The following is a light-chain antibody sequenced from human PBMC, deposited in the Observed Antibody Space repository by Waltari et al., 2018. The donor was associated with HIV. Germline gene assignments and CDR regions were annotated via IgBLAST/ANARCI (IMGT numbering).Light chain of an antibody. CDR2: EVR. CDR1: SSDVGGDTY. V-gene: IGLV2-8*01. CDR3: SSYSANNNFDV. J-gene: IGLJ1*01. Sequence: QSALTQPPSASGSPGQSVTISCTGTSSDVGGDTYVSWYQQHPGKAPKPIIYEVRKRPPGVPYRFSGSKSGNTASLTVSGLQAEDEADYYCSSYSANNNFDVFGTGTKVTVL.